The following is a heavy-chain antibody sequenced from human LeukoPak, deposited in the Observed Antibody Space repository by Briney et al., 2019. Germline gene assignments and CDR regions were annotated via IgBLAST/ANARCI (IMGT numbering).Heavy chain of an antibody. CDR1: GFTFSNYA. CDR3: AKGRGYCTGGSCYSDY. Sequence: GGSLRLSCTASGFTFSNYAISWVRQAPGKGLEWVSTISGSDGSTYYADSVKGRFTISGDNSKNTLYLQMNSLRVEDTAIYYCAKGRGYCTGGSCYSDYWGQGTLVTVSS. CDR2: ISGSDGST. J-gene: IGHJ4*02. D-gene: IGHD2-15*01. V-gene: IGHV3-23*01.